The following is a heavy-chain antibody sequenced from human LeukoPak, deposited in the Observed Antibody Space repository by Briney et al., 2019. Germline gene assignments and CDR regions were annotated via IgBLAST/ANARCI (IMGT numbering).Heavy chain of an antibody. V-gene: IGHV1-69*04. CDR3: ARVSSTYSSGWPNDY. D-gene: IGHD6-19*01. J-gene: IGHJ4*02. CDR1: GGTFSSYA. CDR2: IIPILGIA. Sequence: ASVKVSCKASGGTFSSYAISWVRQAPGQGLEWMGRIIPILGIANYAQKFQGRVTITADKSTSTAYMELSSLRSEDTAVYYCARVSSTYSSGWPNDYWGQGTLVTVSS.